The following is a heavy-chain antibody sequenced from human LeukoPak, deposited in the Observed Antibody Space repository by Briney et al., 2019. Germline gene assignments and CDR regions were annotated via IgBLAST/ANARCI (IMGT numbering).Heavy chain of an antibody. CDR1: GYSFNRYW. V-gene: IGHV5-51*01. J-gene: IGHJ4*02. D-gene: IGHD6-13*01. CDR3: ARQGMGRTWSPNFDY. CDR2: IHPGDSDT. Sequence: GESLKISCMGSGYSFNRYWIGWVRQMPGKGLEWMGFIHPGDSDTRYSPSFQGQVTISADKSISTAYLQWSTLKASDTAMYYCARQGMGRTWSPNFDYWGQGSLVTVSS.